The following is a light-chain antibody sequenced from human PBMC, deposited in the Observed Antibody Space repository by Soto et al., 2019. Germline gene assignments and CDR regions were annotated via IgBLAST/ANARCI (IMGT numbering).Light chain of an antibody. V-gene: IGKV1-12*01. CDR2: AAS. CDR3: QQANSFPFT. CDR1: QGIASW. J-gene: IGKJ3*01. Sequence: DIQMTQSPSSVSASVGDRVTITCRASQGIASWLAWYQQKSGEAPNLLIYAASNLQSGVPSRFSGSGSGTDFTLTLSSLQPEDSATYYCQQANSFPFTFGPGTKVNIK.